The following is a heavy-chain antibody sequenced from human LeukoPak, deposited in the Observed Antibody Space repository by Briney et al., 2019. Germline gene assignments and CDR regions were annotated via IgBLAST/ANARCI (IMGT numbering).Heavy chain of an antibody. CDR2: IKQDGSEK. CDR3: ARDQFSGYGGRGSPFDY. D-gene: IGHD2-15*01. J-gene: IGHJ4*02. CDR1: GFTFSSYW. Sequence: GGSLRLSCAASGFTFSSYWMRWLRQAPGKGLEWVANIKQDGSEKYYVDSVKGRFTISRDNAKNSLYLQMNSLRAEDTAVYYCARDQFSGYGGRGSPFDYWGQGTLVTVSS. V-gene: IGHV3-7*01.